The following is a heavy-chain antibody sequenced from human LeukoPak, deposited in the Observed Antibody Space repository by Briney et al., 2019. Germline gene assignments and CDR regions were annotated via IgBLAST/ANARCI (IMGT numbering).Heavy chain of an antibody. CDR3: ATSPWYSCGPSF. D-gene: IGHD6-19*01. J-gene: IGHJ3*01. V-gene: IGHV4-39*07. Sequence: SETLSLTCTVSGGSISSTNYYWGWIRQPPGKGLEWIGSIYYSGSTYYNPSLKSRVTISVDTSKNHFSLKLSSVTAADTAVYYCATSPWYSCGPSFWGQGRMVTVSS. CDR2: IYYSGST. CDR1: GGSISSTNYY.